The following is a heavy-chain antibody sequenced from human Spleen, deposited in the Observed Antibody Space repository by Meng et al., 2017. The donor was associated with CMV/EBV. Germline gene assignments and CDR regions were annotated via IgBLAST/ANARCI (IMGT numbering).Heavy chain of an antibody. V-gene: IGHV4-61*01. D-gene: IGHD3-22*01. CDR2: MFNSGST. CDR3: ARPRIGGYFDY. Sequence: SETLSLTCSVSGDSVSSGTYSWSWIRQPPGKGLEWIGYMFNSGSTNYNTSLKSRVTISVDTSKNQFSLMLSSVTAADTAVYYCARPRIGGYFDYWGQGTLVTVSS. CDR1: GDSVSSGTYS. J-gene: IGHJ4*02.